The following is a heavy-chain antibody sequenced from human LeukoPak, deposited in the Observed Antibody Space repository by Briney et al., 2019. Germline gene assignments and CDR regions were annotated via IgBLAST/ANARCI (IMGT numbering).Heavy chain of an antibody. CDR2: ISSRSSYI. CDR3: ARGSSTHGKYYFDY. D-gene: IGHD2-2*01. Sequence: PGGSLRLSCAASGFTFSSYSMNWVRQAPGKGLEWVSSISSRSSYIYYADSVKGRFTISRDNAKNSLYLQMNSLRAEDTAVYYCARGSSTHGKYYFDYWGQGTLVTVSS. CDR1: GFTFSSYS. V-gene: IGHV3-21*01. J-gene: IGHJ4*02.